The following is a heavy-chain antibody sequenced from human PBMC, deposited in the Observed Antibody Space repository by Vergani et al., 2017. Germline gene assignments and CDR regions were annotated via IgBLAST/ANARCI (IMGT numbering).Heavy chain of an antibody. CDR2: INPNSGGT. Sequence: QVQLVQSGAEVKKPGASVKVSCKASGYTFTGYYMHWVRQAPGQGLEWMGWINPNSGGTNYAQKFQGRVTMTRDTSTSTVYMELSSLRTEDTAVYYCARVGYCSSTSCPIFDYWGQGTLVTVSS. CDR3: ARVGYCSSTSCPIFDY. D-gene: IGHD2-2*01. J-gene: IGHJ4*02. CDR1: GYTFTGYY. V-gene: IGHV1-2*02.